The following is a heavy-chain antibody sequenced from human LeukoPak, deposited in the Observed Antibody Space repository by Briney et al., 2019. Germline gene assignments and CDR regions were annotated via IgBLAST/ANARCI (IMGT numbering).Heavy chain of an antibody. CDR2: TYYRYKWFI. J-gene: IGHJ4*02. CDR3: AREAASIFDY. D-gene: IGHD2/OR15-2a*01. V-gene: IGHV6-1*01. CDR1: GDSFSTNSAA. Sequence: SQTPSLTCAISGDSFSTNSAAWNWIRQSPSRGLDWLVRTYYRYKWFIDYAVAVRSRTTINPDTSKNQFSLQLGSVTPEATAVYYCAREAASIFDYWGQGPLVTVSA.